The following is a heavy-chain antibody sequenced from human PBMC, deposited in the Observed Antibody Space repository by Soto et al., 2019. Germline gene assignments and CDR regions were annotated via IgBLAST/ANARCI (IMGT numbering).Heavy chain of an antibody. CDR1: GYSFTSYW. Sequence: GESLKISCKGSGYSFTSYWIGWVRQMPGKGLEWMGIIYPGDSDTRYSPSFQGQVTISADKSISTAYLQWSSLKASDTAMYYCARQIAVAGTVHYYYGMDVWGQGTTVTVSS. CDR3: ARQIAVAGTVHYYYGMDV. D-gene: IGHD6-19*01. CDR2: IYPGDSDT. V-gene: IGHV5-51*01. J-gene: IGHJ6*02.